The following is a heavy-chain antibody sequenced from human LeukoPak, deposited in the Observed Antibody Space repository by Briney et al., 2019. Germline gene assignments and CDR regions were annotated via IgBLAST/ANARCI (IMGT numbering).Heavy chain of an antibody. CDR1: GSTFSSYW. V-gene: IGHV3-7*01. Sequence: GGSLRLSCAASGSTFSSYWMSWVRQAPGKGLEWVANIKQDGSEKYYVDSVKGRFTISRDNAKNSLYLQMNSLRAEDTAVYYCARDRAVAAMRRGFDYWGQGTLVTVSS. J-gene: IGHJ4*02. CDR3: ARDRAVAAMRRGFDY. D-gene: IGHD6-19*01. CDR2: IKQDGSEK.